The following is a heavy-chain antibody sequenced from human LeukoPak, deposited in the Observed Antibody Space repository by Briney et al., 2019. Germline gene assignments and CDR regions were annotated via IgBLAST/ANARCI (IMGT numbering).Heavy chain of an antibody. J-gene: IGHJ4*02. CDR3: AISTGTTGPFDY. V-gene: IGHV1-18*01. Sequence: ASVKVSCKASGYTFTSYGISWVRQAPGQGLEWMGWISAYNGNTNYAQKLQGRVTMTTDTSTSTAYMELRSLRSDDTAAYYCAISTGTTGPFDYWGQGTLVTVSS. D-gene: IGHD1-1*01. CDR2: ISAYNGNT. CDR1: GYTFTSYG.